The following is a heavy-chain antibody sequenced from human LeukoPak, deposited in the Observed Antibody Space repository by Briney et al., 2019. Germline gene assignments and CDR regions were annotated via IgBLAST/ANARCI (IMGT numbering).Heavy chain of an antibody. CDR2: INHSGST. Sequence: SETLSLTCAVYGGSFSGYYWSWIRQPPGKGLEWIGEINHSGSTNYNPSLKSRVTISVDTSKNQFSLKLSSVTAADTAVYYCARGGYDFWSGYLAPGNWFDPWGQGTLVTVSS. J-gene: IGHJ5*02. V-gene: IGHV4-34*01. D-gene: IGHD3-3*01. CDR3: ARGGYDFWSGYLAPGNWFDP. CDR1: GGSFSGYY.